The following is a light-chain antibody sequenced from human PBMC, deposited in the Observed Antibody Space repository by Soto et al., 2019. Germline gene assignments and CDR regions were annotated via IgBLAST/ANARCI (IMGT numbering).Light chain of an antibody. J-gene: IGKJ1*01. V-gene: IGKV3D-15*01. Sequence: EIVMTQSPATLSVSPGERATLSCRASQSVSSKLAWYQHTPGQAPRLLIYDTSTRATGIPARFSGSGSGTEFTLTISSLQSEDFAVYYCQQYNNWLWTFGQGTKLKIK. CDR3: QQYNNWLWT. CDR2: DTS. CDR1: QSVSSK.